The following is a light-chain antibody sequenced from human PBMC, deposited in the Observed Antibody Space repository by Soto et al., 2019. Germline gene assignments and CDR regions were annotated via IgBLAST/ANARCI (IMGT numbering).Light chain of an antibody. CDR3: CAYAGTYTV. Sequence: QSALTQPRSVSGSPGQSVTISCTGTSSDVGGYNHVSWYQQHPGKAPKLMIYDVSQRPSGVPDRFSGSKSGNTASLTISGLQSEDEADYYCCAYAGTYTVFGGGTKLTVL. CDR1: SSDVGGYNH. CDR2: DVS. V-gene: IGLV2-11*01. J-gene: IGLJ2*01.